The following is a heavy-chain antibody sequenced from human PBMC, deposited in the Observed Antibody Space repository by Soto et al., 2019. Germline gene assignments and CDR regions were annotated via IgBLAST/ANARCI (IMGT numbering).Heavy chain of an antibody. V-gene: IGHV1-69*19. CDR2: IIPLFGST. D-gene: IGHD3-10*01. CDR1: GATFTKYA. Sequence: QVQLEQSRAEVQMPGSSVTVSCKAYGATFTKYAFNWVRQAPGQGLEWMGGIIPLFGSTNYGERFQGRLTVTTNESTSTVFMELSSLTSDDTAIYYCARDETVIRGVIKRGGGLDLWGQGTTVIVSS. CDR3: ARDETVIRGVIKRGGGLDL. J-gene: IGHJ6*02.